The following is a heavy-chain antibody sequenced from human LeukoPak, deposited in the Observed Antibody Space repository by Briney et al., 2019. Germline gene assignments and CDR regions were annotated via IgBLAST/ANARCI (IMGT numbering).Heavy chain of an antibody. CDR1: GFTFSSYG. D-gene: IGHD1-26*01. Sequence: PGRSLRLSCAASGFTFSSYGMHWVRQAPGKGREWVAVISYDGSNKYYADSVKGRFTISRDNSKNTLYLQMNSLRAEETAVYYCVKGPLPYSGSYLDYWGQGTLVTVSS. V-gene: IGHV3-30*18. CDR2: ISYDGSNK. CDR3: VKGPLPYSGSYLDY. J-gene: IGHJ4*02.